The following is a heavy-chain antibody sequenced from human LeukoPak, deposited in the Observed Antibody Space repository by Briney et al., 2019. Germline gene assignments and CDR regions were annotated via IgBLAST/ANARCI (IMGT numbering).Heavy chain of an antibody. Sequence: SETLSLTCAVCGGSSSGYYWSWIRQPPGKGLEWIGEIKHSGSTNYNPSLKSRVTISVDTSKNQFSLKLSSVTAADTAVYYCARHGITIFGVVIKYFQHWGQGTLVTVSS. D-gene: IGHD3-3*01. CDR2: IKHSGST. V-gene: IGHV4-34*01. CDR3: ARHGITIFGVVIKYFQH. CDR1: GGSSSGYY. J-gene: IGHJ1*01.